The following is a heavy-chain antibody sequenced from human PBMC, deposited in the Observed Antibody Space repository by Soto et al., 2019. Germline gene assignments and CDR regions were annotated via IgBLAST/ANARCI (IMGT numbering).Heavy chain of an antibody. V-gene: IGHV3-9*01. CDR3: AKYDFWSGFDS. D-gene: IGHD3-3*01. CDR1: GFTFDDYA. CDR2: ITWNSGNI. J-gene: IGHJ4*02. Sequence: EVQLVESGGGLVQPGRSLRLSCAASGFTFDDYAMHWVRQAPGKGLEWVSGITWNSGNIGYADSGKGRFTISRDNAKNSLYLQMNSLRAEDTALYYCAKYDFWSGFDSWGQGTLVTVSS.